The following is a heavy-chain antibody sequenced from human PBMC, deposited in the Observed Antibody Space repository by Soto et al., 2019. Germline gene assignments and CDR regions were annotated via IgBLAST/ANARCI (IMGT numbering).Heavy chain of an antibody. CDR1: GGSISSGGYS. Sequence: SETLSLTCAVSGGSISSGGYSWSWIRQPPGKGLEWIGYIYHSGRTYYNPSLKSRVTISVDRSKNQFSLKLISVTAADTAVYYCARGYSGYDRRFDYWGQGTLVTVSS. J-gene: IGHJ4*02. CDR2: IYHSGRT. CDR3: ARGYSGYDRRFDY. D-gene: IGHD5-12*01. V-gene: IGHV4-30-2*01.